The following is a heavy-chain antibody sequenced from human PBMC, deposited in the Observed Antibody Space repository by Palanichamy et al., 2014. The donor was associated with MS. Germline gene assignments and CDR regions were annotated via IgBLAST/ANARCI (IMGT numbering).Heavy chain of an antibody. D-gene: IGHD7-27*01. CDR2: IRYDGSNK. V-gene: IGHV3-30*02. Sequence: QVQLVESGGSVVQPGGSLRLSCAASGFTFSSYSMHWVRQAPGKGLEWVAFIRYDGSNKYYADSVKGRFTISRDNPKNTLYLQMNSLRAEDTAVYYCAKELGHSAPFDYWGQGTLVTVSA. J-gene: IGHJ4*02. CDR1: GFTFSSYS. CDR3: AKELGHSAPFDY.